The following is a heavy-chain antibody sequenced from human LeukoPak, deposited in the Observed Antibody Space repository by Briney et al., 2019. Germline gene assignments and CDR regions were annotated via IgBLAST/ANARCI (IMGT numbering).Heavy chain of an antibody. Sequence: GGSLRLSCAASGFTFSSYEMNWVRQAPGKGLEWVSYISSSGSTIYYADSVKGRFTISRDDAKNSLYLQMNSLRAEDTAVYYCARGWYGDYVSLFDYWGQGTMVTVSS. CDR3: ARGWYGDYVSLFDY. CDR1: GFTFSSYE. J-gene: IGHJ4*02. CDR2: ISSSGSTI. D-gene: IGHD4-17*01. V-gene: IGHV3-48*03.